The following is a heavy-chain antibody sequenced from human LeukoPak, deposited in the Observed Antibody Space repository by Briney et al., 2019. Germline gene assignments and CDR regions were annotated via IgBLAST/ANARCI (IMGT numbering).Heavy chain of an antibody. J-gene: IGHJ4*02. CDR3: AKDRRAGSYDY. V-gene: IGHV3-23*01. CDR2: ISGSGSGGST. D-gene: IGHD3-10*01. CDR1: GFTFSSYA. Sequence: GGSLRLSCAASGFTFSSYAMSWVRQAPGKGLEWVSAISGSGSGGSTYYADSVKGRFTISRDNSKNTLYLQMNSLRAEDTAVYYCAKDRRAGSYDYWGQGTLVSVSS.